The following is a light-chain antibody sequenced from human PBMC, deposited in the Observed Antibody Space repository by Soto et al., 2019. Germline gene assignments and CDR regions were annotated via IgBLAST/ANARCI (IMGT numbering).Light chain of an antibody. Sequence: QTVVTQEPSFSVSPGGTVTLTCGLSSGSVSASYGPSWYQQTPGQAPRRLIYIAYTRSSGVPDRFSGSILGNKAALTITGAQADDESDYYCVLYLGSGIWVFGGGTKLTVL. CDR1: SGSVSASYG. J-gene: IGLJ3*02. CDR2: IAY. CDR3: VLYLGSGIWV. V-gene: IGLV8-61*01.